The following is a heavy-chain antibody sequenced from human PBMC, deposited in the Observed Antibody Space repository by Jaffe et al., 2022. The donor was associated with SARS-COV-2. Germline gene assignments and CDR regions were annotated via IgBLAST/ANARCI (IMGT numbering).Heavy chain of an antibody. V-gene: IGHV4-34*02. CDR1: GDFFSNYF. CDR3: ARGFYYDSSGSDPYYFDY. Sequence: QVQLQQWGAGLLKPSETLSLTCAVYGDFFSNYFWIWIRQPPGKGLEWIGEINLSGRTNYNPSLKSRVTISVDTSKDQFSLKMTSVTAADTAIYYCARGFYYDSSGSDPYYFDYWGQGALVTVSS. D-gene: IGHD3-22*01. J-gene: IGHJ4*02. CDR2: INLSGRT.